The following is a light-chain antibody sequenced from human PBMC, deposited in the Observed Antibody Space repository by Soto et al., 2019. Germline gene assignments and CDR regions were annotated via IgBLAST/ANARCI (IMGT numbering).Light chain of an antibody. Sequence: DLQMTQSPSTLSASVGDRVTITCRASQSVTNWLAWYQQKPGKAPNLLIYDASRLQSGIPSRFSGSGSGTEFTLTISSLQPDEFATYYCQQYTTYPYTFGQGTKLEIK. V-gene: IGKV1-5*01. CDR3: QQYTTYPYT. CDR2: DAS. J-gene: IGKJ2*01. CDR1: QSVTNW.